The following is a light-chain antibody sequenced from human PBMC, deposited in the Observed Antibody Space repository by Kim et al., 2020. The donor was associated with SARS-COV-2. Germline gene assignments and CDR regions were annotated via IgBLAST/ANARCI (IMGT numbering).Light chain of an antibody. CDR3: NSRDSNNNVL. Sequence: VALGQTVRITCQGDRLRSYYATWDQQRPGRAPILVIYGKNNRPSGIPDRFSGSSSGNTASLTISGTQAGDEADYYCNSRDSNNNVLFGGGTQLTVL. J-gene: IGLJ2*01. V-gene: IGLV3-19*01. CDR2: GKN. CDR1: RLRSYY.